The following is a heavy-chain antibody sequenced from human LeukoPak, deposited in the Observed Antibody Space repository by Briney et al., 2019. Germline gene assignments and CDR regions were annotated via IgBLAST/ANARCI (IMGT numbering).Heavy chain of an antibody. CDR2: IYWDDDK. V-gene: IGHV2-5*02. CDR1: GLSLSTSGVG. Sequence: SGPTLVKPTQTLTLTCTFSGLSLSTSGVGVGWIRQPPGKALEWLALIYWDDDKRYSPSLKSRLTITKDTSKNQVVLTMTNMDPVDTATYYCAHMGTRSSWSSTMIPFDYWGQGTLVTVSS. D-gene: IGHD6-13*01. J-gene: IGHJ4*02. CDR3: AHMGTRSSWSSTMIPFDY.